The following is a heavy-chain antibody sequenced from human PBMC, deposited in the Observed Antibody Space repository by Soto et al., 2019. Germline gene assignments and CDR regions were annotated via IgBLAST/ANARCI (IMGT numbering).Heavy chain of an antibody. D-gene: IGHD5-18*01. V-gene: IGHV3-30*03. CDR2: ISYDGSLQ. CDR1: GFAFSSYG. J-gene: IGHJ4*02. CDR3: VSARGYGHASVPHS. Sequence: AQLVESGGGVVQPGRSLRLSCAASGFAFSSYGMHWVRQAPGTGLEWVAVISYDGSLQHYADSVKGRFTISRDNSKNMVLLQISSLRAEDTAVYYCVSARGYGHASVPHSWGQGTLVSVSS.